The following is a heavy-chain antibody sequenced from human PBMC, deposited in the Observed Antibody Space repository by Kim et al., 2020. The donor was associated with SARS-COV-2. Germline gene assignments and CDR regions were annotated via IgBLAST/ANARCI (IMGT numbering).Heavy chain of an antibody. V-gene: IGHV3-48*02. D-gene: IGHD3-22*01. CDR2: ISSSSSTI. J-gene: IGHJ4*02. Sequence: GGSLRLSCAASGFTFSSYSMNWVRQAPGKGLEWVSYISSSSSTIYYADSVKGRFTISRDNAKNSLYLQMNSLRDEDTAVYYCARVTYYYDSSGYFPSLVFYYFDYWGQGTLVTVSS. CDR1: GFTFSSYS. CDR3: ARVTYYYDSSGYFPSLVFYYFDY.